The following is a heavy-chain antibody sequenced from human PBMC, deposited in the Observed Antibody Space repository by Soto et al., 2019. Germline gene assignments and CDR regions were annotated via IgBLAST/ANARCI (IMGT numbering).Heavy chain of an antibody. CDR2: IIPILGIA. CDR3: ASDVDIVATIDY. V-gene: IGHV1-69*02. J-gene: IGHJ4*02. Sequence: SVKVSCKASGGTFSSYTISWVRQAPGQGLEWMGRIIPILGIANYAQKFQGRVTITADKSTSTAYMELSSLRSEDTAVYYCASDVDIVATIDYWGQGTLVTVSS. CDR1: GGTFSSYT. D-gene: IGHD5-12*01.